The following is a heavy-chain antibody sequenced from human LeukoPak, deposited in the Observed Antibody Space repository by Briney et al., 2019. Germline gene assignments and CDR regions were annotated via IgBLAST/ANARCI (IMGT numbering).Heavy chain of an antibody. J-gene: IGHJ3*02. CDR2: IRQDGSEK. D-gene: IGHD2-2*01. V-gene: IGHV3-7*04. CDR3: ARDMRDDGFDI. Sequence: GGSLILSCAASGFTFSSFWMTWVRQAPGKGLEWVANIRQDGSEKYYVDSVEGRFTISRDNAKKSLFLQMNSLRVEDTAVYYCARDMRDDGFDIWGQGTMVTVSS. CDR1: GFTFSSFW.